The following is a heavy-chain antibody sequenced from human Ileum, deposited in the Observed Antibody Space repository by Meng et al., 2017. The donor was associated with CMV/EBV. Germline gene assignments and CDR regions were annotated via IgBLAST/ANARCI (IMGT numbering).Heavy chain of an antibody. V-gene: IGHV4-34*01. CDR2: IDHSGST. CDR1: GGSFRGYH. CDR3: ARGRRDGYNNPPLDY. D-gene: IGHD5-24*01. J-gene: IGHJ4*02. Sequence: QVQLQPWVAVLLKPPETLSLPCAVYGGSFRGYHWSEIRQPPGKGLEWIGEIDHSGSTNYNPSLKSRVTISVDTSKNQFSLKLSSVTAADTAVYYCARGRRDGYNNPPLDYWGQGTLVTVSS.